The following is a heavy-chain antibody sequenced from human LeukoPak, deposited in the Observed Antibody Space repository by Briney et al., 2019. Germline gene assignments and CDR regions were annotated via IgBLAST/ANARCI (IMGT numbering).Heavy chain of an antibody. CDR2: FDPEDAKT. J-gene: IGHJ5*02. V-gene: IGHV1-24*01. CDR3: ATDLYLYDNSGENAGWFDP. CDR1: GYTLTELS. Sequence: EASVKVSCKVSGYTLTELSMHWVRQAPGKGLEWMGGFDPEDAKTIYAQKFQGRVTMTEDTSTDTAYMELSSLRSEDTAVCYCATDLYLYDNSGENAGWFDPWGQGTLVTVSS. D-gene: IGHD3-22*01.